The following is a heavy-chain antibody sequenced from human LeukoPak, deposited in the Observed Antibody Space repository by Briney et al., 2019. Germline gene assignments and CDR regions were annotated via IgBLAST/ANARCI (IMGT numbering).Heavy chain of an antibody. CDR1: GYTFTAYY. CDR3: ARDRVVVPAAFDY. Sequence: ASVKVPCKASGYTFTAYYMHWVRQAPGQGLEWMGWINPNSGGTNYAQEFQGRVTMTRDTSISTAYMELSRLRSDDTAVYYCARDRVVVPAAFDYWGQGTLVTVSS. V-gene: IGHV1-2*02. J-gene: IGHJ4*02. D-gene: IGHD2-2*01. CDR2: INPNSGGT.